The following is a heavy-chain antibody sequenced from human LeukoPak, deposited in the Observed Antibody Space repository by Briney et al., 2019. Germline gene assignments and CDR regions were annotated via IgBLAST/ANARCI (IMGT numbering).Heavy chain of an antibody. Sequence: PGGSLRLSCAASGFTFSSYGMSWVRQAPGKGLEWVSAISGSGGSAYYADSVKGRFTISRDNSKNTLCLQMNSLRAEDTAVYYCAKTDYGGNVFDYWGQGTLVTISS. CDR1: GFTFSSYG. V-gene: IGHV3-23*01. CDR2: ISGSGGSA. J-gene: IGHJ4*02. CDR3: AKTDYGGNVFDY. D-gene: IGHD4-23*01.